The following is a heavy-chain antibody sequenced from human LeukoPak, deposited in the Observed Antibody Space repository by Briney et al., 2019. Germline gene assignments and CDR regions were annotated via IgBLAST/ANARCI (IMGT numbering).Heavy chain of an antibody. CDR1: GGSFSGYY. J-gene: IGHJ6*03. V-gene: IGHV4-34*01. CDR3: ARLGGSYGYYYYYMDV. D-gene: IGHD1-26*01. CDR2: INHSGST. Sequence: PSETLSLTCAVYGGSFSGYYWSWIRQPPGKGLEWIGEINHSGSTNYNPSLKSRVTISVDTSKNQFSLKLSSVTAADTAVYYCARLGGSYGYYYYYMDVWGKGTTVTVSS.